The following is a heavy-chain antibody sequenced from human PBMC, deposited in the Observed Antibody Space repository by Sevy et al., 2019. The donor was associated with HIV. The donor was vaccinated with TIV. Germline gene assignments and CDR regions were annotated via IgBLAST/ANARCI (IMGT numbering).Heavy chain of an antibody. CDR1: GFTFNAYS. V-gene: IGHV3-21*01. D-gene: IGHD1-26*01. Sequence: GGSLRLSCAASGFTFNAYSMNWVRQAPGKGLEWVSSISRSGDHIYYADSVKGRFTVSRDNAKNSLYLQINSLRVEDTAVYYCASFSGSYWAQGTLVTVSS. CDR3: ASFSGSY. CDR2: ISRSGDHI. J-gene: IGHJ4*02.